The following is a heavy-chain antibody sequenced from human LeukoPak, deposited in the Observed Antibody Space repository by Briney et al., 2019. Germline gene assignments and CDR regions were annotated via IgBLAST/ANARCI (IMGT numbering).Heavy chain of an antibody. Sequence: GGSLRLSCTASGFTFGDYAMSWFRQAPGKGLEWVGFIRSKAYGGTIEYAASVKGRFTISRDDSKSIAYLQMNSLKTEDTAVYYRTRVPTYYYDSSGYLGGGWGQGTLVTVSS. CDR2: IRSKAYGGTI. CDR3: TRVPTYYYDSSGYLGGG. J-gene: IGHJ4*02. CDR1: GFTFGDYA. D-gene: IGHD3-22*01. V-gene: IGHV3-49*03.